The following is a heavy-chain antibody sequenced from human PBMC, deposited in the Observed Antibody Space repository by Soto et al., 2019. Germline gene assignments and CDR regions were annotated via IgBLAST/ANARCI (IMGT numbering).Heavy chain of an antibody. J-gene: IGHJ6*02. Sequence: ASVKVSCKASGYTFTGYYMHWVRQAPGQGLEWMGWINPNSGGTNYAQKFQGWVTMTRDTSISTAYMELSRLRSDDTAVYYCARDHGLLWFGELLYGMDVWGQGTTVTVSS. CDR3: ARDHGLLWFGELLYGMDV. CDR2: INPNSGGT. CDR1: GYTFTGYY. D-gene: IGHD3-10*01. V-gene: IGHV1-2*04.